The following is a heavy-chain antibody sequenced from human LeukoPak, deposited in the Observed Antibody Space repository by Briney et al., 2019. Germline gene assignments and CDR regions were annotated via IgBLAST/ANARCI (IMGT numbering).Heavy chain of an antibody. Sequence: PGGSLRLSCAASGFTFSNFNMNWVRQAPGKGLEWISYISTSSSTISYADSVKGRFTISRVNANNSLYLQMNSLRAEDTAIYFCARKGLAVAAGLDYWGQGTLVTVSS. CDR2: ISTSSSTI. CDR3: ARKGLAVAAGLDY. CDR1: GFTFSNFN. J-gene: IGHJ4*02. V-gene: IGHV3-48*01. D-gene: IGHD6-19*01.